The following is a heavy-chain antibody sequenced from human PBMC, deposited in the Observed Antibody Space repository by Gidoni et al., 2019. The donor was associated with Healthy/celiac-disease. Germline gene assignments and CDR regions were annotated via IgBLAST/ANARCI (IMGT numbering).Heavy chain of an antibody. J-gene: IGHJ4*02. CDR1: GGSISSSSYY. CDR2: IYYSGST. V-gene: IGHV4-39*01. CDR3: ARHHEPSDYSNYDY. D-gene: IGHD4-4*01. Sequence: QLQLQESGPGLVKPSETLSLTCTVSGGSISSSSYYWGWIRQPPGKGLEWIGSIYYSGSTYYNPSLKSRVTISVDTSKNQFSLKLSSVTAADTAVYYCARHHEPSDYSNYDYWGQGTLVTVSS.